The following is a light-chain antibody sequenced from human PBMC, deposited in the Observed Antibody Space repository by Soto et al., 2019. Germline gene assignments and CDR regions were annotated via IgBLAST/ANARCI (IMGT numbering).Light chain of an antibody. J-gene: IGKJ1*01. Sequence: EIVMTQSPATLSVSPGERATLSCRASQTITNNLAWYQQKPGQAPRLLIYDTSTRATGIPARFSGSGSGTEFTLIISSLQSEDFAVYHCQQYKTSPRTFGQGTKVEI. CDR1: QTITNN. CDR3: QQYKTSPRT. CDR2: DTS. V-gene: IGKV3-15*01.